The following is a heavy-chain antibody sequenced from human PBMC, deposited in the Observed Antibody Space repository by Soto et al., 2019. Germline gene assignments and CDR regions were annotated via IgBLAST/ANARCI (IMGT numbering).Heavy chain of an antibody. J-gene: IGHJ6*02. CDR1: GGSFSNYY. Sequence: QVQLQQWGAGLLKPSETLSLTCAVYGGSFSNYYWTWIRQSPGKGLEWIGEINRSGSTNYNPSLTSRVTTSIATSKHQSSLKLPSVTAADAAVYFCARGDLGSNWSRYGIDVWGQGTTVTVSS. CDR3: ARGDLGSNWSRYGIDV. V-gene: IGHV4-34*01. D-gene: IGHD6-13*01. CDR2: INRSGST.